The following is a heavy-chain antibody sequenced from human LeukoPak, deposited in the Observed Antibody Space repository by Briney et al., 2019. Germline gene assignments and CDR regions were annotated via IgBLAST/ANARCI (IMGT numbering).Heavy chain of an antibody. CDR2: IIPIFGTA. CDR1: GGTFSSYA. D-gene: IGHD5-12*01. Sequence: ASVKVSCKASGGTFSSYAISWVRQAPGQGLEWMGGIIPIFGTANYAQKFQGRVTITADESTSTAYMELSSLRSEDTAVYYCARALYSGYETSHYYYYYMYVWGKGTTVTISS. V-gene: IGHV1-69*13. CDR3: ARALYSGYETSHYYYYYMYV. J-gene: IGHJ6*03.